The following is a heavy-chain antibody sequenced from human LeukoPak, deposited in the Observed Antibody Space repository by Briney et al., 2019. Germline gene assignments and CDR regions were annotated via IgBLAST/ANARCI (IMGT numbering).Heavy chain of an antibody. Sequence: PSETLSLTCTVSRGSISSYYWSWIRQPPGKGLEWIGYIYYSGSTNYNPSLKSRVTISVETSQNQFSLKLSSVTAADTAVYYCARGMGRWLQLRFIWFDPWGQGTLVTVSS. CDR1: RGSISSYY. V-gene: IGHV4-59*01. D-gene: IGHD5-24*01. CDR3: ARGMGRWLQLRFIWFDP. CDR2: IYYSGST. J-gene: IGHJ5*02.